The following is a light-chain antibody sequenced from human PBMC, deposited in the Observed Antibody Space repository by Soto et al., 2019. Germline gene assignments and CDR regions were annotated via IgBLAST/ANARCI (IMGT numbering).Light chain of an antibody. J-gene: IGKJ1*01. CDR1: QSVTSNY. Sequence: EIVLTQSPGTLSLSPGERATLSCGASQSVTSNYLAWYQQKPGQAPRLIIFGASIRVTGIPDRFSGSGSGTDFTLTISRLEPEDFAVYYCQQYGSSPGTFGQGTKVDIK. CDR2: GAS. V-gene: IGKV3-20*01. CDR3: QQYGSSPGT.